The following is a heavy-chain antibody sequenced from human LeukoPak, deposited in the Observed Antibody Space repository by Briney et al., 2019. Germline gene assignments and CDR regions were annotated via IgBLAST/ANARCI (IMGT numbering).Heavy chain of an antibody. V-gene: IGHV4-4*07. D-gene: IGHD6-13*01. Sequence: SETPSLTCTVSGGSISSYYWSWIRQSAGKGLECIGRIYSTGSTNYNPSLKSRVTMSIDTSKNQFSLNLSSVTAADTAIYYCSKGGSSWYNWFDPWGQGTLVTVSS. CDR3: SKGGSSWYNWFDP. CDR1: GGSISSYY. CDR2: IYSTGST. J-gene: IGHJ5*02.